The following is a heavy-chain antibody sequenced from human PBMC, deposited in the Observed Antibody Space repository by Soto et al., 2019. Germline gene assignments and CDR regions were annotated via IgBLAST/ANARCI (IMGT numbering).Heavy chain of an antibody. CDR2: VHSTGTT. CDR3: AGILVDADSVYTPAWFDL. CDR1: GGSISSGGQY. V-gene: IGHV4-31*03. D-gene: IGHD2-2*02. Sequence: QLHLQESGPRLVKPSQTLSLTCSVSGGSISSGGQYWSWIRQDPVRGLEWIVYVHSTGTTSYNPSLPSRVTISFDTSRGSFCLSMASMTSAVKALYYSAGILVDADSVYTPAWFDLWGHAAPVTVSS. J-gene: IGHJ5*02.